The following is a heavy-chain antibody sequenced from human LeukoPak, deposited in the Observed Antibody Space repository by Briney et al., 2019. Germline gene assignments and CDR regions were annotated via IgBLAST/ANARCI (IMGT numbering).Heavy chain of an antibody. V-gene: IGHV1-69*13. CDR1: GYTFTSYG. J-gene: IGHJ4*02. CDR3: NLKGSEDYYDSSGYYYYFDY. D-gene: IGHD3-22*01. CDR2: IIPIFGTA. Sequence: SVKVSCKASGYTFTSYGISWVRQAPGQGLEWMGGIIPIFGTANYAQKFQGRVTITADESTSTAYMELSSLRSEDTAVYYCNLKGSEDYYDSSGYYYYFDYWGQGTLVTVSS.